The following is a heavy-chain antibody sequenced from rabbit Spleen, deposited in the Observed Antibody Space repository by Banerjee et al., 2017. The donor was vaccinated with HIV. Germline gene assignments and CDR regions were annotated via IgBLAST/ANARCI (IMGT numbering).Heavy chain of an antibody. Sequence: QSLEESGGDLVKPGASLTLTCTASGFSFSSSYYMCWVRQAPGKGLECIACIYVGSGGGTKYASWAKGRFTISKTSSTTVTLQMTSLTAADTATYFCARDTGTSFSTYGMDLWGQGTLVTVS. V-gene: IGHV1S40*01. CDR1: GFSFSSSYY. J-gene: IGHJ6*01. CDR3: ARDTGTSFSTYGMDL. D-gene: IGHD8-1*01. CDR2: IYVGSGGGT.